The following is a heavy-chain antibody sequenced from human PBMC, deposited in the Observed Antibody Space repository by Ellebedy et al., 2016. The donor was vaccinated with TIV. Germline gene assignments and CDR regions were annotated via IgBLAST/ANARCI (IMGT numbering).Heavy chain of an antibody. D-gene: IGHD3-22*01. CDR2: ISAYNGDT. Sequence: ASVKVSCKASGYTFSSFGITWLRQAPGQGLEWLGWISAYNGDTRYAQKVQGRVTMTTDTSTSTAYMELRSLRYDDTALYYCARDLVHFESRGYYSEYWGQGTLVTVSS. CDR3: ARDLVHFESRGYYSEY. CDR1: GYTFSSFG. V-gene: IGHV1-18*04. J-gene: IGHJ4*02.